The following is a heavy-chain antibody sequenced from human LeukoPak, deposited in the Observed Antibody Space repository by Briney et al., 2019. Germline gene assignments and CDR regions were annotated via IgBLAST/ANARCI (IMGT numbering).Heavy chain of an antibody. CDR1: GGSISSSSYY. CDR2: IYYSGST. D-gene: IGHD5-18*01. V-gene: IGHV4-39*01. CDR3: ARQYSYGSFDY. J-gene: IGHJ4*02. Sequence: SETLSLTCTVSGGSISSSSYYWGWIRQPPGKGLEWIGSIYYSGSTYYNPSLKNRVTISVDTSKNQFSLKLSSVTAADTAVYYCARQYSYGSFDYWGQGTLVTVSS.